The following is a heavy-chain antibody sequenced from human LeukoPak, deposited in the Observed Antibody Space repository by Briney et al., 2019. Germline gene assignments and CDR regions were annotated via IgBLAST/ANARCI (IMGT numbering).Heavy chain of an antibody. CDR1: GFTFSSYW. CDR2: IRFDESNS. Sequence: GGSLRLSCAASGFTFSSYWMNWVRQAPGKGLEWVAFIRFDESNSSYADSVKGRFTISRDNSKNTLYLQMISLRPEDTAVYYCAPSGSAFDYWGQGTLVTVSS. V-gene: IGHV3-30*02. D-gene: IGHD3-10*01. J-gene: IGHJ4*02. CDR3: APSGSAFDY.